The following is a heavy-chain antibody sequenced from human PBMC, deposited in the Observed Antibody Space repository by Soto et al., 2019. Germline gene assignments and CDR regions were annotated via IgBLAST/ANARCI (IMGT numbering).Heavy chain of an antibody. CDR1: GCSFTSYW. J-gene: IGHJ3*02. CDR3: ASPDPYYYDSSGYYVPVAFDI. CDR2: IDPSDSYT. V-gene: IGHV5-10-1*01. D-gene: IGHD3-22*01. Sequence: GESLKISCKGSGCSFTSYWISWVRQMPGKGLEWMGRIDPSDSYTNYSPSFQGHVTISADKSISTAYLQWSSLKASDTAMYYCASPDPYYYDSSGYYVPVAFDIWGQGTXVTVSS.